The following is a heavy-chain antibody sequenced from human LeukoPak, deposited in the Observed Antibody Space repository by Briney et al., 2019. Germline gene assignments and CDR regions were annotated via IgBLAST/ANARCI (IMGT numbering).Heavy chain of an antibody. J-gene: IGHJ4*02. Sequence: PGGSLRLSCAASGFTFSSYGLHWVRQAPGRGLEWVALIRYDGNNKYYADSVKSRFTISRDNSKNTLYLQMNSLRTEDTAVYYCAKGTVGAYEIDYWGQGTLVTVSS. CDR2: IRYDGNNK. CDR1: GFTFSSYG. D-gene: IGHD1-26*01. CDR3: AKGTVGAYEIDY. V-gene: IGHV3-30*02.